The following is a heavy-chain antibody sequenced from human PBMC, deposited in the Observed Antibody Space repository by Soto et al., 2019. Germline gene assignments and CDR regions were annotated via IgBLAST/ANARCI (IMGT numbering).Heavy chain of an antibody. J-gene: IGHJ4*02. CDR2: ISYDGSNK. V-gene: IGHV3-30-3*01. CDR3: ARDFSVSYGDY. CDR1: GFTFSSYA. Sequence: QVQLVESGGGVVQPGRSLRLSCAASGFTFSSYAMHWVRQAPGKGLEWVAVISYDGSNKYYADSVKGRFTISRDNSKNTLYLQMNSLRAEDTAVYYCARDFSVSYGDYWGQGTLVTGSS. D-gene: IGHD1-26*01.